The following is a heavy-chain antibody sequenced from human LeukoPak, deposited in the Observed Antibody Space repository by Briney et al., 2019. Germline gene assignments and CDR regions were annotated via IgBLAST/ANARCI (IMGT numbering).Heavy chain of an antibody. CDR1: GFTFSSYA. V-gene: IGHV3-30*04. CDR3: ARGSGSKKQQLSSSLSLSWFDP. CDR2: ISYDGSNK. J-gene: IGHJ5*02. Sequence: QSGGSLRLSCAASGFTFSSYAMHWVRQAPGKGLEWVAVISYDGSNKYYADSVKGRFTISRDNSKNTLYLQMNSLRAEDTAVYYCARGSGSKKQQLSSSLSLSWFDPWGQGTLVTVSS. D-gene: IGHD6-13*01.